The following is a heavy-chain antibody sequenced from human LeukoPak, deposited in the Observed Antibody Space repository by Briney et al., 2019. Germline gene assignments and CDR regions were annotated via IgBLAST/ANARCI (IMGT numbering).Heavy chain of an antibody. CDR3: VRDCSTPRSIFSDY. V-gene: IGHV1-18*01. CDR2: ISGYNGST. Sequence: ASVKVSCEASGYTFISFGFSWVRQAPGQGLEWMGWISGYNGSTKYAQNLQGRVTMTTDTSTSTAYMELRSLRSDDTAIYYCVRDCSTPRSIFSDYWGQGTLVTVSS. CDR1: GYTFISFG. D-gene: IGHD2-2*01. J-gene: IGHJ4*02.